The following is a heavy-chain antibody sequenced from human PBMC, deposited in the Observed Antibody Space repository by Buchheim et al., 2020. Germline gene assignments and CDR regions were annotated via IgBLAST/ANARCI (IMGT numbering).Heavy chain of an antibody. D-gene: IGHD2-2*01. Sequence: QVQLQESGPGLVKPSETLSLTCTVSGGSISSYYWSWIRQPPGKGLEWIGYTDYSGSTNYNPSLKSRVTISVDTSKNQFSLKLSSVTAADTAVYYCARAFVVVPAAIWFDPWGQGTL. CDR3: ARAFVVVPAAIWFDP. CDR2: TDYSGST. CDR1: GGSISSYY. V-gene: IGHV4-59*01. J-gene: IGHJ5*02.